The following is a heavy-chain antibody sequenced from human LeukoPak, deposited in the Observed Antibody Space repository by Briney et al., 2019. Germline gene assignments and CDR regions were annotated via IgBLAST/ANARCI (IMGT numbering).Heavy chain of an antibody. Sequence: GGSLRLSCAASGFTFSSYSMNWVRQAPGKGLEWVSYISSSSSTIYYADSVKGRFTISRDNAKNSLYLQMNNLRAEDTAVYYCARVEDYDILTGFDYWGQGTLVTVSS. D-gene: IGHD3-9*01. CDR1: GFTFSSYS. J-gene: IGHJ4*02. V-gene: IGHV3-48*04. CDR3: ARVEDYDILTGFDY. CDR2: ISSSSSTI.